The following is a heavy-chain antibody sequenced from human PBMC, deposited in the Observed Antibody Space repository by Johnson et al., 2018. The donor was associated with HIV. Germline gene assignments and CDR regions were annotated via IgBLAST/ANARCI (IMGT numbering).Heavy chain of an antibody. CDR3: VKVEVVGGKEGVGGFDI. D-gene: IGHD1-26*01. Sequence: VESGGGSVQPGGSLRLSCAVSGFTFANYAMSWVRQAPGKGLEWVAGISGSGENTHYADSVKGRFTISRANSKSTLYLQMISLRAEDTAVFYCVKVEVVGGKEGVGGFDIWGPGTMVTVSS. CDR2: ISGSGENT. V-gene: IGHV3-23*04. CDR1: GFTFANYA. J-gene: IGHJ3*02.